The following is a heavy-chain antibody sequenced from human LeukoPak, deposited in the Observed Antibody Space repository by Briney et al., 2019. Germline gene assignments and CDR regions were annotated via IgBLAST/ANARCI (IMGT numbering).Heavy chain of an antibody. V-gene: IGHV1-69*13. D-gene: IGHD5-12*01. CDR2: IIPIFGTS. CDR3: ARANSAYVFWYYMDV. CDR1: GYTFTSYG. J-gene: IGHJ6*03. Sequence: GASVKVSCKASGYTFTSYGISWVRQAPGQGLEWMGGIIPIFGTSNYAQNFQGRVTITADESTSTAYMELSSLRSEDTAVYYCARANSAYVFWYYMDVWGKGTTVTISS.